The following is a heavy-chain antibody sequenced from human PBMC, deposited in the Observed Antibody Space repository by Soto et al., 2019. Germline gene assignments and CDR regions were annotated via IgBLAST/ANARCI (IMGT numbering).Heavy chain of an antibody. Sequence: GGSLRLSCAASGFTFSSYAMSWVRQAPGKGLEWVSAISGSGGSTYYADPVKGRFTISRDNSKNTLYLQMNSLRAEDTAVYYCAKAYGSLASYYYGSGSSIDAFDIWGQGTMVTVSS. J-gene: IGHJ3*02. V-gene: IGHV3-23*01. D-gene: IGHD3-10*01. CDR2: ISGSGGST. CDR3: AKAYGSLASYYYGSGSSIDAFDI. CDR1: GFTFSSYA.